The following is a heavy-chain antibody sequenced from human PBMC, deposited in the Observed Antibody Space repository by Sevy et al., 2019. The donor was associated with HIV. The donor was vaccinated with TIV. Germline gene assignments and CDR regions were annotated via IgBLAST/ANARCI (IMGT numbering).Heavy chain of an antibody. CDR3: AREDIVVVTGCQSGMDV. CDR2: INPSGGST. D-gene: IGHD2-21*02. Sequence: ASVKVSCKASGYTFTSYYMHWVRQAPGQGLEWMGIINPSGGSTSYAQKFQGRVTMTRDTSTSTDYMELSSLRSEDTAVYYCAREDIVVVTGCQSGMDVWGQGTTVTVSS. V-gene: IGHV1-46*01. CDR1: GYTFTSYY. J-gene: IGHJ6*02.